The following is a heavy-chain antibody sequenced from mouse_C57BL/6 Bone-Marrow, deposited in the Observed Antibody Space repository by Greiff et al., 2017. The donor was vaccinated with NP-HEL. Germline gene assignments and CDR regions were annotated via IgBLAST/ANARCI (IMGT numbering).Heavy chain of an antibody. CDR1: GYTFTSYW. Sequence: QVQLQQPGAELVKPGASVKLSCKASGYTFTSYWMHWVKQRPGQGLEWIGMIHPNSGSTNYNEKFKSKATLTVDKSSSTAYMQLSSLTSEDSAVYYCARAWIMGPDWYFDVWGTGTTVIVSS. J-gene: IGHJ1*03. CDR3: ARAWIMGPDWYFDV. D-gene: IGHD1-1*02. V-gene: IGHV1-64*01. CDR2: IHPNSGST.